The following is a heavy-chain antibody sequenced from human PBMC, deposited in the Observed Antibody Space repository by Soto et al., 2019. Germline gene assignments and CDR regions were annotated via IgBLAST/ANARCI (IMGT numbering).Heavy chain of an antibody. D-gene: IGHD7-27*01. CDR1: GFILNNYA. V-gene: IGHV3-23*01. Sequence: VQLLESGGDLVQPGGSLRLSCVASGFILNNYAMSWVRQAPGTGLEWVSTIGGTDGDSDGVPWYEDSVKSRFTISRDSSVNTLFLHMNNLRAEESALSYCVKRGRNWGAFDFWGQGTTVVVSS. CDR2: IGGTDGDSDGVP. CDR3: VKRGRNWGAFDF. J-gene: IGHJ3*01.